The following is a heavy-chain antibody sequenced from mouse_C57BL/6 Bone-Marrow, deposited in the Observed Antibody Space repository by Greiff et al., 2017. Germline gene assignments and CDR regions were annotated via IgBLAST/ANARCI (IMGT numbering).Heavy chain of an antibody. V-gene: IGHV5-15*01. CDR1: GFTFSDYG. CDR3: ARHHYGSSYGFAY. CDR2: ISNLAYSI. D-gene: IGHD1-1*01. Sequence: EVQGVESGGGLVQPGGSLKLSCAASGFTFSDYGMAWVRQAPRKGPEWVAFISNLAYSIYYADTVTGRFTISRENAKNTLYLEMSSLRSEDTAMYYCARHHYGSSYGFAYWGQGTLVTVSA. J-gene: IGHJ3*01.